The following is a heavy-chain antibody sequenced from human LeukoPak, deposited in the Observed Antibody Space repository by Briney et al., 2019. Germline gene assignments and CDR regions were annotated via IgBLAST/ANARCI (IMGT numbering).Heavy chain of an antibody. J-gene: IGHJ4*02. CDR1: GITFSSYG. D-gene: IGHD3-10*01. Sequence: GGSLRLSCAASGITFSSYGMHWVRQAPGKGLEWVAFIRYDGSHKYYADSVKGRFTISRDNSKNTLYMQMNSLRAEDTAVYYCAKDRRPNNYYASGSDYWDQGTLVTVSS. CDR2: IRYDGSHK. CDR3: AKDRRPNNYYASGSDY. V-gene: IGHV3-30*02.